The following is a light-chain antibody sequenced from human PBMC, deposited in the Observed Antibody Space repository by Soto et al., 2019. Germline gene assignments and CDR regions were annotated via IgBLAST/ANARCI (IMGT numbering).Light chain of an antibody. J-gene: IGKJ2*01. CDR1: RDVGKY. CDR2: DAS. CDR3: QQYESLPYN. Sequence: DIQMTQSPSSLSVSVGDKITISCQATRDVGKYFNWYQQKPGKAPKLLIYDASNLATGDPSRFSGSGSGTHFTLTISSLQPEDAATYYCQQYESLPYNFGQGTKLDVK. V-gene: IGKV1-33*01.